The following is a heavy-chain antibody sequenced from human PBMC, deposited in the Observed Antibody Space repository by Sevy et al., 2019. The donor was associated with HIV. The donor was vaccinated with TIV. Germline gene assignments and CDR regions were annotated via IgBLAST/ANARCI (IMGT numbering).Heavy chain of an antibody. Sequence: SETLSLTCTLSGGSISSGDYYWSWIRQPPGKGLEWIGYIFYSGSTYFNPSLKSRVTISLDTSKNQFSLKLGSVTAADTAVFYCARQRASSGYFYFDSWGQGTLVTVSS. CDR1: GGSISSGDYY. CDR3: ARQRASSGYFYFDS. CDR2: IFYSGST. V-gene: IGHV4-30-4*01. J-gene: IGHJ4*02. D-gene: IGHD3-22*01.